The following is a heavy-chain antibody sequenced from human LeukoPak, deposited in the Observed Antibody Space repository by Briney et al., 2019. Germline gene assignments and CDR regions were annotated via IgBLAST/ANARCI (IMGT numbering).Heavy chain of an antibody. V-gene: IGHV1-2*02. CDR3: ARASGGNWDYYYYYMDV. CDR2: INPNSGGT. D-gene: IGHD4-23*01. Sequence: ASVKVSCKASGYTFTGYYMHWVRQAPGQGLEWMGWINPNSGGTNYARKFQGRVTMTMDTSISTTYMELSRLTSDDTAVFYCARASGGNWDYYYYYMDVWGKGTTVTVSS. CDR1: GYTFTGYY. J-gene: IGHJ6*03.